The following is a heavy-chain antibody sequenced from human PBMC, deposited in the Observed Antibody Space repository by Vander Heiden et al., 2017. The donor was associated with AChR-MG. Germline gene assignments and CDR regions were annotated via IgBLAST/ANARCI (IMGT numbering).Heavy chain of an antibody. CDR1: GASTSNGGYH. V-gene: IGHV4-31*03. J-gene: IGHJ4*02. D-gene: IGHD5-12*01. CDR2: IDYRGTT. CDR3: ARVTPLRDGYNHDS. Sequence: QVQLQESGPGLAKPSQTLSPTCTVSGASTSNGGYHWSWIRPHPGKGLEWMGYIDYRGTTFYNPSLKSRLTMSVDTSNNQFSRRLNSVTAADTAVFYCARVTPLRDGYNHDSWGQGTLVTVSS.